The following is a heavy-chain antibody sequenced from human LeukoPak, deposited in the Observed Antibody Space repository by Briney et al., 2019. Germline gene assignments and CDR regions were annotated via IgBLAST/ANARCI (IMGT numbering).Heavy chain of an antibody. D-gene: IGHD4-17*01. CDR2: ISAYNGNT. V-gene: IGHV1-18*01. Sequence: ASVKVSCKASGYTFTSYGISWVRQAPGQGLVWMGWISAYNGNTNYAQKLQGRATMTTDTSTSTAYMELRSLRSDDTAVYYCARDYGDYNAGYYYGMDVWGQGTTVTVSS. J-gene: IGHJ6*02. CDR3: ARDYGDYNAGYYYGMDV. CDR1: GYTFTSYG.